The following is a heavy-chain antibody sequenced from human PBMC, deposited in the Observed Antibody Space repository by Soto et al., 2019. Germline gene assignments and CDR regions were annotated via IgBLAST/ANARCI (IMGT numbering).Heavy chain of an antibody. CDR3: ARGAAEYSDSSGSEL. D-gene: IGHD3-22*01. V-gene: IGHV4-4*07. CDR1: GGSISSYY. CDR2: IYTSGST. Sequence: SETLSLTCTVSGGSISSYYWSWIRQPAGKGLEWIGRIYTSGSTNYNPSLKSRVTMSVDTSKNQFSLKLSSVTAADTAVYYCARGAAEYSDSSGSELWGQGTLVTASS. J-gene: IGHJ4*02.